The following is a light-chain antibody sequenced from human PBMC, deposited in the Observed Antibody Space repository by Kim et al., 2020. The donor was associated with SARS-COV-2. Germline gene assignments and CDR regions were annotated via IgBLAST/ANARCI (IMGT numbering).Light chain of an antibody. CDR2: AAS. CDR1: QDISNH. J-gene: IGKJ4*01. CDR3: QQYHNYPLT. V-gene: IGKV1-16*02. Sequence: ALVGDRVTITFRASQDISNHLTWFQQIPGEAPKSLIYAASSLQSGVPSKVSGGGSGTDFTLTISILQPEDFATYYCQQYHNYPLTFGGGTKVDIK.